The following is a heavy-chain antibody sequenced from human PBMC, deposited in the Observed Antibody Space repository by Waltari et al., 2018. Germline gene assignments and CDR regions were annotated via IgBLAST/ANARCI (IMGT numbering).Heavy chain of an antibody. D-gene: IGHD3-10*01. CDR2: VIPVLGAA. CDR1: GGTFNNSG. CDR3: AFDTSRSEDYFDF. V-gene: IGHV1-69*01. J-gene: IGHJ4*02. Sequence: VHLLQSGAEVKEPGSSVKVSCKVSGGTFNNSGISWVRQAPGQGLEWMGGVIPVLGAANYAQKFQGRVTISADESSGTAYMEMSSLRSGDTAIYFCAFDTSRSEDYFDFWGQGTLVTVSS.